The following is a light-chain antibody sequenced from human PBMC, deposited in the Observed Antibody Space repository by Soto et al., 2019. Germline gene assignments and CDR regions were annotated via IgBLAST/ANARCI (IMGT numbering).Light chain of an antibody. CDR2: KAS. CDR3: QHYNSYSEA. J-gene: IGKJ1*01. V-gene: IGKV1-5*03. Sequence: DIQMTQSPSTVSAYVGDSVTITCRASQSITTWLAWYQQRPGKAPKLLIYKASTLKSGVPSRFSGSGSGTEFTLTISSLQPDDFATYYCQHYNSYSEAFGQGTRWIS. CDR1: QSITTW.